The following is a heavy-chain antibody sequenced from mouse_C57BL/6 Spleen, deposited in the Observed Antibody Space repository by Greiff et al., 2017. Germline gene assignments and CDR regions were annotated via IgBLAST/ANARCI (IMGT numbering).Heavy chain of an antibody. CDR3: ARGGYDYDVGDYYAMDY. CDR2: IYPGSGNT. J-gene: IGHJ4*01. Sequence: QVQLQQSGAELVRPGASVKLSCKASGYTFTDYYINWVKQRPGQGLEWIARIYPGSGNTYYNEKFKGKATLTAEKSSSTAYMQLSSLTSEDSAVYFCARGGYDYDVGDYYAMDYWGQGTSVTVSS. V-gene: IGHV1-76*01. CDR1: GYTFTDYY. D-gene: IGHD2-4*01.